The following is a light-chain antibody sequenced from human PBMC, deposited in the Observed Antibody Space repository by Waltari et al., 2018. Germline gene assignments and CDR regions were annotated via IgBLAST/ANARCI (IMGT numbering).Light chain of an antibody. CDR1: QNINSY. CDR2: AAS. CDR3: QQSYSTPHT. V-gene: IGKV1-39*01. J-gene: IGKJ3*01. Sequence: DIQMTQSPSSLPASVGDRITITCRASQNINSYLNWYQQKPGKAPKLLIYAASSLQSGVPSRFSGTGSGTDFTLTISNLQPEDFATYYCQQSYSTPHTFGPGTKVDIK.